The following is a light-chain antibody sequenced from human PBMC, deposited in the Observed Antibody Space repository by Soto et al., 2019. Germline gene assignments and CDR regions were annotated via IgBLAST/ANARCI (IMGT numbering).Light chain of an antibody. CDR2: GN. V-gene: IGLV1-40*01. J-gene: IGLJ1*01. Sequence: QSVLTQPRSVSGAPGQRVTISCTGGSSNIGAGFDVHWYQQLPGTAPRLLIYGNHRPSGVPDRFSGSKSGTSASLAITGLQAEDEADYYCQSYDSSLSGDYVFGNGTKVTV. CDR1: SSNIGAGFD. CDR3: QSYDSSLSGDYV.